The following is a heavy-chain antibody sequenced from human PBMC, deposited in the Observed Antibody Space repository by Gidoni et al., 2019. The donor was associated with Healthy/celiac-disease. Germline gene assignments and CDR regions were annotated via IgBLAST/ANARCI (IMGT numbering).Heavy chain of an antibody. J-gene: IGHJ5*02. V-gene: IGHV3-64*01. Sequence: EVQLVESGGGLVQPGGSLRLSCAASGFTFSSYAMHWVRQAPGKGLEYVSAISSNGGSTYYANSVKGRFTISRDNSKNTLYLQMGSLRAEDMAVYYCARVLSSSPWGEIDPWGQGTLVTVSS. CDR2: ISSNGGST. CDR3: ARVLSSSPWGEIDP. CDR1: GFTFSSYA. D-gene: IGHD6-13*01.